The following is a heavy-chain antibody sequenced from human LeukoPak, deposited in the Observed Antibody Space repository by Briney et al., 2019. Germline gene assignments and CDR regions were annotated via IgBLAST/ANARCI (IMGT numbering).Heavy chain of an antibody. V-gene: IGHV4-59*01. CDR1: GGSISNYY. D-gene: IGHD6-19*01. J-gene: IGHJ4*02. CDR3: AASQLWYSSGWYYFDY. Sequence: SETLSLTCTVSGGSISNYYWSWIRQPPGKGLEWIGYIYYSGSTNYNPSLKSRVTISVDTSKNQFSLKLSSVTAADTAVYYCAASQLWYSSGWYYFDYWGQGTLVTVSS. CDR2: IYYSGST.